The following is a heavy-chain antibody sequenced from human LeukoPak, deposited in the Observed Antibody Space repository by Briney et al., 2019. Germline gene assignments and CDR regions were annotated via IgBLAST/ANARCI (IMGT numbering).Heavy chain of an antibody. CDR3: ANQASSSGSGSYPFYFDY. CDR1: GFTFSSYA. J-gene: IGHJ4*02. V-gene: IGHV3-23*01. CDR2: ISGSGGST. Sequence: PGGSLRLSCAASGFTFSSYAMSWVRQAPGKGLEWVSAISGSGGSTYYADSVKGRFTISSDNSKNKLDLQMNSLRAEDTAVYYCANQASSSGSGSYPFYFDYWGQGTLVTVSS. D-gene: IGHD3-10*01.